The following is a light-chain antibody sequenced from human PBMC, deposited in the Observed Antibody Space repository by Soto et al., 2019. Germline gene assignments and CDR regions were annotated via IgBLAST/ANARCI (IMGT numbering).Light chain of an antibody. CDR1: SINIGLNS. CDR2: SNN. J-gene: IGLJ2*01. V-gene: IGLV1-44*01. Sequence: QSVLTQPPSASGTPGQRVTIPCSGSSINIGLNSVSWFQQLAGTAPKLLIHSNNQRPSGVPDRVSGSILGSKAALTITGAQADDESVYYCVLYMKGDIRVFGGGTKLTVL. CDR3: VLYMKGDIRV.